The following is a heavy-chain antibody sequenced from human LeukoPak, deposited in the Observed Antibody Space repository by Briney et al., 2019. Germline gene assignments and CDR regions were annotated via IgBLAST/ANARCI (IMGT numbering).Heavy chain of an antibody. D-gene: IGHD6-13*01. CDR2: INHSGST. CDR1: GFSFSNYE. V-gene: IGHV4-34*01. Sequence: GSLRLSCAASGFSFSNYEMNWVRQPPGKGLEWIGAINHSGSTNYNPSLKSRVTISVDTSMNQFSLKLSSVTAADTALYYCASRIRSSSRPAEYFQHWGQGTLVTVSS. J-gene: IGHJ1*01. CDR3: ASRIRSSSRPAEYFQH.